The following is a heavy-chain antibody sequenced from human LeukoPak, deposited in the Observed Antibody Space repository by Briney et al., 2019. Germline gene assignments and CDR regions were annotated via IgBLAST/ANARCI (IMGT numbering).Heavy chain of an antibody. CDR1: GGSISSSSYY. CDR2: IYYSGST. CDR3: ARLARHYYDSSGYYTTGMVDY. Sequence: SETLSLTCTVSGGSISSSSYYWGWIRQPPGKGPEWIGSIYYSGSTYYNPSLKSRVTVSVDTSKNQFSLKLSSVTAADTAVYYCARLARHYYDSSGYYTTGMVDYWGQRTLVTVSS. D-gene: IGHD3-22*01. J-gene: IGHJ4*02. V-gene: IGHV4-39*01.